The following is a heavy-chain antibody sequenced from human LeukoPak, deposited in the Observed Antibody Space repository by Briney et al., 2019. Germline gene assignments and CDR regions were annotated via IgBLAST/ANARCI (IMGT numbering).Heavy chain of an antibody. Sequence: PSETLSLTCTVSGGSISSSSYYWGWIRQPPGKGLEWIGSIYYSGSTYYNPSLKSRVTISVDTSKSQFSLKLSSVTAADTAVYYCARGNYDFWSGYRTPFDPWGQGTLVTVSS. D-gene: IGHD3-3*01. CDR1: GGSISSSSYY. CDR2: IYYSGST. CDR3: ARGNYDFWSGYRTPFDP. J-gene: IGHJ5*02. V-gene: IGHV4-39*07.